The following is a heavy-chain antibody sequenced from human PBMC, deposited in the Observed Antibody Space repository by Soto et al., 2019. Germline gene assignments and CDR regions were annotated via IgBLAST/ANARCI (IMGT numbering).Heavy chain of an antibody. J-gene: IGHJ4*02. V-gene: IGHV3-30*18. Sequence: HPGGSLRLSCAASGFTFSSYGMHWVRQAPGKGLEWVAVISYDGSNKYYADSVKGRFTISRDNSKNTLYLQMNSLRAEDTAVYYCAKLAVRPDYGDYERDIDYWGQGTLVTVSS. CDR3: AKLAVRPDYGDYERDIDY. D-gene: IGHD4-17*01. CDR2: ISYDGSNK. CDR1: GFTFSSYG.